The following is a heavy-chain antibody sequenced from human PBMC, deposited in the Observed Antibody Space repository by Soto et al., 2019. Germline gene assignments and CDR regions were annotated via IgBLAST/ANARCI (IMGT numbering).Heavy chain of an antibody. CDR1: GFTFSSYE. J-gene: IGHJ4*02. CDR2: ISSSGSTI. Sequence: GGSLRLSCAASGFTFSSYEINWVRQAPGKGLEWVSYISSSGSTIYYADSVKGRFTISRDNAKNSLYLQMNSLRAEDTAVYYCARDRGTHYYFDYWGQGTLVTVSS. V-gene: IGHV3-48*03. CDR3: ARDRGTHYYFDY.